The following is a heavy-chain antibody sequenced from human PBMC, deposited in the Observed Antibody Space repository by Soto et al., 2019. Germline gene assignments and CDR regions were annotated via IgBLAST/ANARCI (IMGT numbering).Heavy chain of an antibody. J-gene: IGHJ3*01. D-gene: IGHD3-3*01. Sequence: EVQLVESGGGLVQSGGSLTLSCVASGFTFSSFWMTWVRQAPGKGLEWVANIKQDGSAKNYVDSVEGRFTVSRDNAKNSLYLQMNSLRVEDTAVYYCVRSQSAAYHAWGQGTMVIVSS. CDR3: VRSQSAAYHA. CDR1: GFTFSSFW. CDR2: IKQDGSAK. V-gene: IGHV3-7*01.